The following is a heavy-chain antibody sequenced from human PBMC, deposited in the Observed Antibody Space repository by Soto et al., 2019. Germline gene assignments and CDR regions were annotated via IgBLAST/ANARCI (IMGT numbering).Heavy chain of an antibody. D-gene: IGHD2-2*01. CDR3: ARGVVVPAATGSNYYYYMDV. V-gene: IGHV4-34*01. CDR2: INHSGST. J-gene: IGHJ6*03. CDR1: GGSFSGYY. Sequence: SETLSLTCAVYGGSFSGYYWSWIRQPPGKGLEWIGEINHSGSTNYNPSLKSRVTISVDTSKNQFSLKLGSVTAADTAVYYCARGVVVPAATGSNYYYYMDVWGKGTTVTVSS.